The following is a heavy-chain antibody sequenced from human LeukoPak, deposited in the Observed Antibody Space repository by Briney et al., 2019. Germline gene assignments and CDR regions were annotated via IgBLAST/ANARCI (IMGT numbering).Heavy chain of an antibody. CDR2: ISSTGSTI. CDR1: GFSFSSYS. V-gene: IGHV3-48*04. J-gene: IGHJ4*02. CDR3: AKDITLNY. Sequence: GGSLRPSCAASGFSFSSYSMNWARQSAGEGLEWVSYISSTGSTIYNAGSVKGRFTISRNNAKNSLYLQMNSLRAEDTAVYYCAKDITLNYWGQGTLVTVSS. D-gene: IGHD1-14*01.